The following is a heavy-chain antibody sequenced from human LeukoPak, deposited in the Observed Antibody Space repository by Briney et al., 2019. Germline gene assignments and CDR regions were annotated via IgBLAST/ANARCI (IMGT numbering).Heavy chain of an antibody. CDR1: GFSFSSCG. CDR3: ARTNTMVRGVIIEPLDY. CDR2: IWYDGSNK. J-gene: IGHJ4*02. V-gene: IGHV3-33*01. D-gene: IGHD3-10*01. Sequence: GGSLRLSCAASGFSFSSCGMHWVRQTPGKGLEWVAFIWYDGSNKYYADSVKGRFTISRDNSKNTLYLQMNSLGAEDTAVYYCARTNTMVRGVIIEPLDYWDQGTLVTVSS.